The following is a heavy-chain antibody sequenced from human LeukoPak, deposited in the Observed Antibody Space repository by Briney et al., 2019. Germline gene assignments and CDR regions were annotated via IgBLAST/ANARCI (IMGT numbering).Heavy chain of an antibody. Sequence: PGGSLRLSRAASGFTFDNYAMNWVRQAPGKGVEWLSYIRGGGAVTRYSDSVKGRFTISRDNSKNTLYLQMNQLRAEDTAIYYCAKCSASYYNDAFDIWGRGTMVTVSS. D-gene: IGHD3-10*02. V-gene: IGHV3-23*01. CDR1: GFTFDNYA. CDR2: IRGGGAVT. J-gene: IGHJ3*02. CDR3: AKCSASYYNDAFDI.